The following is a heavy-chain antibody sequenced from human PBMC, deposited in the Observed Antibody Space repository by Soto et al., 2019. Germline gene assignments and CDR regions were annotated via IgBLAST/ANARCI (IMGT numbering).Heavy chain of an antibody. D-gene: IGHD2-2*02. CDR2: IIPIFGTA. J-gene: IGHJ6*02. V-gene: IGHV1-69*13. CDR1: GGTFSSYA. Sequence: SVKVSCKASGGTFSSYAISWVRQAPGQGLEWMGGIIPIFGTANYAQRFQGRVTITADESTSTAYMELSSLRSEDTAVYYCVLDCSSNSCYKLVAYYYGMDVWGQGTTVTVSS. CDR3: VLDCSSNSCYKLVAYYYGMDV.